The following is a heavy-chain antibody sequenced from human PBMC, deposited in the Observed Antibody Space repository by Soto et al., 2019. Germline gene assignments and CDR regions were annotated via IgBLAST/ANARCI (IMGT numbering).Heavy chain of an antibody. V-gene: IGHV3-48*03. D-gene: IGHD3-9*01. CDR2: IRSSGSTK. CDR3: ARGYDILTGPIDY. J-gene: IGHJ4*02. Sequence: PGGSLRLSCAASGFAFSFFEMNWVRQAPGKGLEWIAYIRSSGSTKFYADSVRGRFTISRDNANNSLYLQMNSLRAEDTAVYYCARGYDILTGPIDYWGQGSLVTVSS. CDR1: GFAFSFFE.